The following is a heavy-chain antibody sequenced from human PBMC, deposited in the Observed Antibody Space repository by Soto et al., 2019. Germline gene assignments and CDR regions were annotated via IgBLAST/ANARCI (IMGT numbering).Heavy chain of an antibody. CDR1: GTTFSTHG. V-gene: IGHV1-69*01. CDR3: ARSGGTYYVDH. J-gene: IGHJ4*02. D-gene: IGHD1-1*01. CDR2: FVAMFSSS. Sequence: QVQLVQSGAEVRKPGSSVNVSCKASGTTFSTHGIHWVRQAPGQGLEWMGGFVAMFSSSNYAQKFQGRLIIVADESTNSAYVGLSSLRADDSAIYYCARSGGTYYVDHWGQGTRVNVSS.